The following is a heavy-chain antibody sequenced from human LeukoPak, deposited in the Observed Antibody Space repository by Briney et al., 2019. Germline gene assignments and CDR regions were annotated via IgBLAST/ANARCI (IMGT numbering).Heavy chain of an antibody. CDR3: ARDLLGY. Sequence: GGSPRLSCAASGFTFSSYWMHCVRQAPGNGLVWVSRINSDGSSTSYADSVKGRFTISTDNAKNTLYLQMNSLRAEDTAVYYCARDLLGYWGQGTLVTVSS. CDR2: INSDGSST. V-gene: IGHV3-74*01. J-gene: IGHJ4*02. CDR1: GFTFSSYW.